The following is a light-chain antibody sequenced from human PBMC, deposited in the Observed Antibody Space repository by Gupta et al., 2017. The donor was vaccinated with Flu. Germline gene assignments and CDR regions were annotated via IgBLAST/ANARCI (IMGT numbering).Light chain of an antibody. CDR1: TSHIGSNT. CDR2: SNN. Sequence: QSVLTQPPSASGTPGQRVTVSCSGSTSHIGSNTVNWYQQLTGTAPKHLIYSNNQRPSGVPDRFSGSKSGASAFLDISGLQSEDEADYCCAAWDDALRSYVFGTGTKITVL. V-gene: IGLV1-44*01. CDR3: AAWDDALRSYV. J-gene: IGLJ1*01.